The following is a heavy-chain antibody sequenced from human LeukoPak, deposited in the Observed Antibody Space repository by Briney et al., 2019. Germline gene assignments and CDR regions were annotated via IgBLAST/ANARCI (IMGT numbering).Heavy chain of an antibody. CDR1: GYSFASYW. D-gene: IGHD1-20*01. Sequence: GESLKISCKASGYSFASYWIGWVRQTSGKGMEWMAIIHPNDASTIYSPSFQGQVTISADRSITTAYLQWNTLQASDTAIYYCARHNNWAFDYWDRGTLLTVSS. CDR3: ARHNNWAFDY. J-gene: IGHJ4*02. V-gene: IGHV5-51*01. CDR2: IHPNDAST.